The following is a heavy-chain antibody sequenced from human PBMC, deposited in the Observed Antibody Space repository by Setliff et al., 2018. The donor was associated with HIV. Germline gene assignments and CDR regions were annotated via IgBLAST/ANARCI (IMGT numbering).Heavy chain of an antibody. V-gene: IGHV4-61*05. CDR3: ARGTSAASYWHFDL. CDR1: GGSISSNTYY. CDR2: IYATGST. Sequence: PSETLSLTCAVSGGSISSNTYYWGWIRQPPGKGLEWIGRIYATGSTNYNPSLKSRVTMSVDTSKNQFFLTLNSLTAADTAIYYCARGTSAASYWHFDLWGRGIMVTVSS. D-gene: IGHD3-16*01. J-gene: IGHJ2*01.